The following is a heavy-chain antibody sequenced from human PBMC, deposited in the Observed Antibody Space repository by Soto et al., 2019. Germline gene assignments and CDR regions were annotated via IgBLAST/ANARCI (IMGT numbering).Heavy chain of an antibody. Sequence: QVQLVQSGAEVKKPGSSVQVSCKAAGGTFSSYTISWVRQAPGQGLEWMGRIIPILGIANYAQKFQGRVTTTADKSTSTANMKLSSLGSEDTAVYYCGRSSYYYGSGRPYNWFDPWGQGTLVTVSS. V-gene: IGHV1-69*02. CDR2: IIPILGIA. J-gene: IGHJ5*02. D-gene: IGHD3-10*01. CDR3: GRSSYYYGSGRPYNWFDP. CDR1: GGTFSSYT.